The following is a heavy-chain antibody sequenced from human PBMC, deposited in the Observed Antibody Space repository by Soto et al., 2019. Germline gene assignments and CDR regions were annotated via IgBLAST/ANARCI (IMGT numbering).Heavy chain of an antibody. V-gene: IGHV1-18*04. Sequence: ASVKVSCKASGYTFTSYGISWVRQAPGQGLEWMGWISAYNGNTNYAQKLQGRVTMTTDTSTSTAYMELRSLRSDDTAVYYCARRGYCSSTSCYQNYFDYWGQGTLVTVSS. CDR1: GYTFTSYG. D-gene: IGHD2-2*01. CDR2: ISAYNGNT. CDR3: ARRGYCSSTSCYQNYFDY. J-gene: IGHJ4*02.